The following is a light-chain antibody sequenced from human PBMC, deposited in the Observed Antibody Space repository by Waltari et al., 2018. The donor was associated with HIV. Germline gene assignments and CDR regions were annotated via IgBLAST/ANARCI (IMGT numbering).Light chain of an antibody. V-gene: IGLV2-14*01. J-gene: IGLJ2*01. Sequence: QSALTQPASVSGSPGQSITISCTVSISDIGDSDSVSWYQQYPGKVPKLVIYEVSKRPSGVSDRFSGSKSGNTASLAISGLQAEDEADYYCLLKIGSNTPIFGGGTKLTVL. CDR2: EVS. CDR1: ISDIGDSDS. CDR3: LLKIGSNTPI.